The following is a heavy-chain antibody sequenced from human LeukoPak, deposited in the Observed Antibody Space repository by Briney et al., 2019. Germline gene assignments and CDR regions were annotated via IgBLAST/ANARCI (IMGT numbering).Heavy chain of an antibody. CDR2: IDPSDSYT. Sequence: GESLKISCKGSGYTFTSYWISWVRQMPGKGPEWMGKIDPSDSYTSYSPSFRGHVTISADKSISAAFLQWSSLKASDTAMYYCARHSHYDFWSGYLDYWGQGTLVTVSS. V-gene: IGHV5-10-1*01. CDR3: ARHSHYDFWSGYLDY. D-gene: IGHD3-3*01. J-gene: IGHJ4*02. CDR1: GYTFTSYW.